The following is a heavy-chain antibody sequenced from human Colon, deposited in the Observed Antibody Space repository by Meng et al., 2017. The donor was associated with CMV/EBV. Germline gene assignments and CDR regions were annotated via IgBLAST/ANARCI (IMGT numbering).Heavy chain of an antibody. J-gene: IGHJ6*02. CDR1: GFSFSTYA. CDR2: ISNSGSST. V-gene: IGHV3-30*03. CDR3: ARDRGILCGNNICPGEHFYALDV. Sequence: GESLKISCAASGFSFSTYAMHWVRQAPGRGLEWVAVISNSGSSTYYVDSVKGRFTISRDNSKNIIDLQMRGLRVEDTAVYFCARDRGILCGNNICPGEHFYALDVWGHGTTVTVSS. D-gene: IGHD1-14*01.